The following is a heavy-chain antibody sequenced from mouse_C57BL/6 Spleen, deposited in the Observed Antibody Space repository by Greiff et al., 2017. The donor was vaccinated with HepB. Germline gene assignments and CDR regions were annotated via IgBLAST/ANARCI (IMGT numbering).Heavy chain of an antibody. CDR3: ARGYGSSHWYFDV. CDR1: GYSITSGYY. J-gene: IGHJ1*03. D-gene: IGHD1-1*01. Sequence: VQLQQSGPGLVKPSQSLSLTCSVTGYSITSGYYWNWIRQFPGNKLEWMGYISYDGSNNYNPSLKNRISITRDTSKNQFFLKLNSVTTEDTATYYCARGYGSSHWYFDVWGTGTTVTVSS. V-gene: IGHV3-6*01. CDR2: ISYDGSN.